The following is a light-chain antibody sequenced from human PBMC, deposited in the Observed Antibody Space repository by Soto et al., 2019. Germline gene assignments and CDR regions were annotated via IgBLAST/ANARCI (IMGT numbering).Light chain of an antibody. CDR3: AAWDDSLNGLYV. J-gene: IGLJ1*01. CDR2: SNN. CDR1: SSNIGSNT. Sequence: VLTQPPSASWTPGQRVTISCSGSSSNIGSNTVNGYQQLPGTAPKLLIHSNNQRPSGVPDRFSGSKSGTSASLAISGLQSEDEADYYCAAWDDSLNGLYVFGTGTKVTVL. V-gene: IGLV1-44*01.